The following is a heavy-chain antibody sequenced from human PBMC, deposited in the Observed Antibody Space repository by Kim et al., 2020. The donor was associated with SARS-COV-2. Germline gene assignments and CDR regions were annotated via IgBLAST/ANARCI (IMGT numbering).Heavy chain of an antibody. Sequence: SDGSTYCADSVKGRLTVSSDSSKNTLFLHMSSLRVEDTAVYYCARDSPAGYWGQGTLVTVSS. CDR3: ARDSPAGY. CDR2: SDGST. J-gene: IGHJ4*02. V-gene: IGHV3-66*01.